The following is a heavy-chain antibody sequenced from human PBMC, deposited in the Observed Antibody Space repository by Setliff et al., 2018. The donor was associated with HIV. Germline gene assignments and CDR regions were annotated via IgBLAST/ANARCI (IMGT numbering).Heavy chain of an antibody. Sequence: SVKVSCKASGVTFRNYAISWVRQAPGQGLEWMGGIISIFHTTNYARKFQGRVTITADESTSTAYMELSSLRSEDTAVYYCDLGSDSSGDYYYYYYMDVWGKGTTVTVS. D-gene: IGHD3-22*01. V-gene: IGHV1-69*13. CDR1: GVTFRNYA. CDR3: DLGSDSSGDYYYYYYMDV. CDR2: IISIFHTT. J-gene: IGHJ6*03.